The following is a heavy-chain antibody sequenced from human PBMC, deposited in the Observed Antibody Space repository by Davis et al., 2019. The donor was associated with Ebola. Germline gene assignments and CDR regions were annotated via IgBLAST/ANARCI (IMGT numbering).Heavy chain of an antibody. Sequence: GGSLRLSCAASGFTFSSSAMSWVRQAPGKGLEWVSVISGSGGSTYYADSVKGRFTISRDNSKNTLYLQMNSLRAEDTAVYYCARDSAAAGSWFDPWGQGTLVTVSS. CDR3: ARDSAAAGSWFDP. J-gene: IGHJ5*02. V-gene: IGHV3-23*01. D-gene: IGHD6-13*01. CDR2: ISGSGGST. CDR1: GFTFSSSA.